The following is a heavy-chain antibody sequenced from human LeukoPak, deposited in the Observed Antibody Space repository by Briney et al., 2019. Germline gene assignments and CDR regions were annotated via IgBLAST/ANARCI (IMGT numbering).Heavy chain of an antibody. J-gene: IGHJ4*02. CDR3: ARDRNSDSSGYYDY. Sequence: ASVKVSCKASGYTFTGYYMHWVRQAPAQGLEWMGWINPNSGGTNYAQKFQGRVTMTRDTSISTAYMELSRLRSDDTAVYYCARDRNSDSSGYYDYWGQGTLVTVSS. V-gene: IGHV1-2*02. CDR1: GYTFTGYY. D-gene: IGHD3-22*01. CDR2: INPNSGGT.